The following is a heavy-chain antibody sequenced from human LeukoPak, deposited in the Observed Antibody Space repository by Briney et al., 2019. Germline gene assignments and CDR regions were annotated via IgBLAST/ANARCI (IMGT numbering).Heavy chain of an antibody. V-gene: IGHV4-34*01. J-gene: IGHJ4*02. CDR2: INHSGST. CDR3: ARFGKEAKEYYFDY. Sequence: SETLSLTCAVYGGSFSGYYWSWLRQPPGKGLEWLGEINHSGSTNYNPSLKSRVTISVDTFKNQFSLKLSSVTAADTAVYYCARFGKEAKEYYFDYWGQGTLVTVSS. D-gene: IGHD1-14*01. CDR1: GGSFSGYY.